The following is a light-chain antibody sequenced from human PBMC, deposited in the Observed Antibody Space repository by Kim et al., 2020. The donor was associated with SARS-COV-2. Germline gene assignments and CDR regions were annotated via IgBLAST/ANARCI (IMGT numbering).Light chain of an antibody. J-gene: IGKJ2*03. CDR1: QNVSSR. Sequence: DVQMTQSPSTLSVSVGDRVTITCRASQNVSSRLAWYQQKPGQAPNVLIYDASALKSGVPSRFSASGSGTDFTLTISSLQPDDFATYFCQQYGAYYYSFVQGTKLEI. CDR2: DAS. CDR3: QQYGAYYYS. V-gene: IGKV1-5*01.